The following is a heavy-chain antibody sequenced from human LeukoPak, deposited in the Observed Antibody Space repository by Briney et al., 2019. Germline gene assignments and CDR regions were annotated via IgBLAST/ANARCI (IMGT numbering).Heavy chain of an antibody. D-gene: IGHD3-3*01. CDR1: GYTFTGYG. CDR3: ARESYHPPYYDFWSGYWHFDY. V-gene: IGHV1-18*01. J-gene: IGHJ4*02. CDR2: ISAYNGNT. Sequence: AASVKVSCKASGYTFTGYGISWVRQAPGQGLEWMGWISAYNGNTNYAQKLQGRVTMTTDTSTSTAYMELRSLRSDDTAVYYCARESYHPPYYDFWSGYWHFDYWGQGTLVTVSS.